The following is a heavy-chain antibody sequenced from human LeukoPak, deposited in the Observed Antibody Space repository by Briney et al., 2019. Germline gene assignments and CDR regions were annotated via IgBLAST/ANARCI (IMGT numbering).Heavy chain of an antibody. J-gene: IGHJ4*02. D-gene: IGHD3-3*01. CDR1: GGTFSSYA. CDR2: INPNSGGT. Sequence: ASVKVYCKASGGTFSSYAISWVRQAPGQGLEWMGWINPNSGGTNYALKLQGRVTMTTDTSTSTAYMELRSLRSDDTAVYYCARVKFDFWSGYSEYYFDYWGQGTLVTVSS. V-gene: IGHV1-18*01. CDR3: ARVKFDFWSGYSEYYFDY.